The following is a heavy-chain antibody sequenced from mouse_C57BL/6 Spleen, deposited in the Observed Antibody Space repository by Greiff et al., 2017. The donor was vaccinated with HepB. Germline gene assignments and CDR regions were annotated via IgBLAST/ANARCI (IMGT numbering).Heavy chain of an antibody. CDR2: IDPPDSYT. D-gene: IGHD1-1*01. J-gene: IGHJ3*01. V-gene: IGHV1-69*01. CDR1: GYTFTSYW. Sequence: QVQLQQPGAELVMPGASVKLSCKASGYTFTSYWMHWVKQRPGQGLEWIGEIDPPDSYTNYNQKFKGKSTLTVDKSSSTAYMQLSSLTSEDSAVYYCARDYYGSSYGFAYWGPGTLVTVSA. CDR3: ARDYYGSSYGFAY.